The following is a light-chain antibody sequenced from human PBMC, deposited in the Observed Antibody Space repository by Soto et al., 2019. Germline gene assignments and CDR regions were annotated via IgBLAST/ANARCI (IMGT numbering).Light chain of an antibody. V-gene: IGKV3-20*01. Sequence: EIVLTQSPGTLSLSPGERATLSCRASQSVSSSYLAWYQQKPGQAPRLLIYGASSRATGIPDRFSGSGSGTYFTLTISRLEPEDVAVYYCQQYGSSPSYTFGQGTKLEIK. CDR3: QQYGSSPSYT. CDR1: QSVSSSY. J-gene: IGKJ2*01. CDR2: GAS.